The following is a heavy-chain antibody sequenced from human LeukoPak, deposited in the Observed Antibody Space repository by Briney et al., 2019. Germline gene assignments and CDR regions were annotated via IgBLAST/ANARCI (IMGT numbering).Heavy chain of an antibody. D-gene: IGHD1-26*01. Sequence: GGSLRLSCAASGFTFSSYAMHWVRQAPGKGLEWVGFIRSKAYGGTTEYAASVKGRFTISRDDSKSIAYLQMNSLKTEDTAVYYCTTQRRRGATTSSWYFDLWGRGTLVTVSS. J-gene: IGHJ2*01. CDR1: GFTFSSYA. V-gene: IGHV3-49*04. CDR3: TTQRRRGATTSSWYFDL. CDR2: IRSKAYGGTT.